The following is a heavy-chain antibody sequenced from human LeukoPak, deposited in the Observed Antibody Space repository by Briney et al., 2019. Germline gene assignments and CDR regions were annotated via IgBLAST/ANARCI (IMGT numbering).Heavy chain of an antibody. CDR1: GFSLGEYA. J-gene: IGHJ4*02. Sequence: PGDSLRLSCAASGFSLGEYAMSWVRQAPGKGPEWVSAISGSSTYYSDSVEGRFTISRDTSKTTVYLQMNVLREDDTALYYCVKGPQVGDGYHPDYWGQGTLVTVS. CDR3: VKGPQVGDGYHPDY. V-gene: IGHV3-23*05. D-gene: IGHD5-18*01. CDR2: ISGSST.